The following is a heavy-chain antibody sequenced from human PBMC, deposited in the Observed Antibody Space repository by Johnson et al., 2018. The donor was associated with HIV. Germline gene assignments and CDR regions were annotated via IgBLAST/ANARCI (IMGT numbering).Heavy chain of an antibody. V-gene: IGHV3-74*02. D-gene: IGHD3-10*01. CDR2: IDYDGSSR. CDR1: GFTVSSNY. CDR3: ARVGLGSFGEWDDAFDF. Sequence: EVQLVESGGGLIQPGGSLRLSCAASGFTVSSNYMSWVRQAPGKGLVWVSHIDYDGSSRTYADSVKGRFRISSDNAKNTLYLQMNSLRAEDTAVYYCARVGLGSFGEWDDAFDFWGQGTMVTVSS. J-gene: IGHJ3*01.